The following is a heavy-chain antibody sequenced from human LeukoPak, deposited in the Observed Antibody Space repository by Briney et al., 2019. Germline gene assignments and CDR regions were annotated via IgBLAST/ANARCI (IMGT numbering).Heavy chain of an antibody. CDR3: VRDGCDYEVQGFDY. Sequence: ASVKISCKAAGYTFTDYYINWVRQAPGQGLEWMGWINPNSGGTNYAHKFQGGITLTRDTSISTAYMELSRLTSDDTAVYYCVRDGCDYEVQGFDYWGQGTLVTVSS. CDR1: GYTFTDYY. CDR2: INPNSGGT. D-gene: IGHD4-17*01. J-gene: IGHJ4*02. V-gene: IGHV1-2*07.